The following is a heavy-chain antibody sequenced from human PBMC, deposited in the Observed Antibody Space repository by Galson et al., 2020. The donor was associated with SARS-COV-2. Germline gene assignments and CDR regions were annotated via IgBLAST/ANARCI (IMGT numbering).Heavy chain of an antibody. CDR1: GFTFSSYS. D-gene: IGHD6-13*01. Sequence: GGSLRLSCAASGFTFSSYSMNWVRQAPGKGLEWVSSISSSSSYIYYADSVKGRFTISRDNAKNSLYLQMNSLRAEDTAVYYCARVLGAAGTIDYWGQGTLVTVSS. V-gene: IGHV3-21*01. CDR2: ISSSSSYI. CDR3: ARVLGAAGTIDY. J-gene: IGHJ4*02.